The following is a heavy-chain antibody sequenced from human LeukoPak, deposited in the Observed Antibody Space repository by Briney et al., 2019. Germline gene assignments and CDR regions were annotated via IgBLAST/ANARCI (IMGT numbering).Heavy chain of an antibody. CDR2: IDHTGIT. V-gene: IGHV4-59*12. CDR3: ARAPHFFDSSGSRYYFDY. J-gene: IGHJ4*02. Sequence: SETLSLTCTVSDDSITIYYWTWIRQPPGKGLEWIGYIDHTGITNYNPSLNSRVTISRDTSKNHFSLELSSVTAADTAMYYCARAPHFFDSSGSRYYFDYWGQGALVTVSS. D-gene: IGHD3-22*01. CDR1: DDSITIYY.